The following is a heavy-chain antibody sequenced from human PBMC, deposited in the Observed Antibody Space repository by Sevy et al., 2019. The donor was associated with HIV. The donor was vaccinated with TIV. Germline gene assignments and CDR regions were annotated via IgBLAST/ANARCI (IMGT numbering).Heavy chain of an antibody. D-gene: IGHD6-19*01. J-gene: IGHJ4*02. CDR2: IFPIFATA. V-gene: IGHV1-69*13. Sequence: ASVKVSCKASGGTCSSSAISWVRQAPGQGLEWMGGIFPIFATANYAQKFQGRLTITADESTCTAYMELSSLRSDDTAVYYCTSGPAVSVDYWGQGTLVTVSS. CDR1: GGTCSSSA. CDR3: TSGPAVSVDY.